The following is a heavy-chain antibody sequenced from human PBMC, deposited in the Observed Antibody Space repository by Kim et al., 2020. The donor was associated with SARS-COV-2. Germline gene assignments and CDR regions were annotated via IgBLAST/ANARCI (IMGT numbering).Heavy chain of an antibody. CDR1: GGSISSGGYY. J-gene: IGHJ3*02. Sequence: SETLSLTCTVSGGSISSGGYYWSWIRQHPGKGLEWIGYIYYSGSTYYNPSLKSRVTISVDTSKNKFSLKLSSVTAADTAVYYCARSYSGSTVTHRGAFDIWGQGTMVTVSS. CDR2: IYYSGST. CDR3: ARSYSGSTVTHRGAFDI. D-gene: IGHD4-17*01. V-gene: IGHV4-31*03.